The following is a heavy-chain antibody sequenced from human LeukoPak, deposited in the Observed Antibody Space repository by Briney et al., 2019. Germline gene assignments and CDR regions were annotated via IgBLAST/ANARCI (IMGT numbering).Heavy chain of an antibody. CDR3: AREHCSSTSCYSGT. V-gene: IGHV4-31*03. CDR2: IYYSGST. Sequence: SETLSLTCTVSGGSISSGGYYWSWIRQHPGKGLEWIGYIYYSGSTYDNPSLKSRVTISVDTSKNQFSLKLSSVTAADTAVYYCAREHCSSTSCYSGTWGQGTLVTVSS. D-gene: IGHD2-2*01. CDR1: GGSISSGGYY. J-gene: IGHJ4*02.